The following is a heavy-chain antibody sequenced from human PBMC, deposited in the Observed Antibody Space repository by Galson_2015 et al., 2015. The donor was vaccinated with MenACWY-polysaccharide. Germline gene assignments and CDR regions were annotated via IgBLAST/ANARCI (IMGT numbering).Heavy chain of an antibody. CDR1: GFTISSYW. D-gene: IGHD3-16*01. CDR3: ARDLGTELWDNWLDP. Sequence: LRLSCAASGFTISSYWMHWVRQIPGKGLVWVSRINGDGRNTDYADSVKGRFTISRDNAKSTLYLQMNRLRTEDTAVYYCARDLGTELWDNWLDPWGQGILVTVSS. J-gene: IGHJ5*02. V-gene: IGHV3-74*01. CDR2: INGDGRNT.